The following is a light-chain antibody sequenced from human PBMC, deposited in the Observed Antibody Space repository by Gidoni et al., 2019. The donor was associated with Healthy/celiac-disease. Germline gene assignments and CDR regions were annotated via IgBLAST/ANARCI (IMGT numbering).Light chain of an antibody. CDR2: AAS. V-gene: IGKV1-9*01. Sequence: DIPLTQSPSFLSASVGARVTITCRASQGISSYLAWYQQKPGKAPKLLIYAASALQSGVPSRFSGSGSGTEFTLTISSMQPEDFGTDCCQGLNSYPAVTFGPGTKVDIK. CDR3: QGLNSYPAVT. CDR1: QGISSY. J-gene: IGKJ3*01.